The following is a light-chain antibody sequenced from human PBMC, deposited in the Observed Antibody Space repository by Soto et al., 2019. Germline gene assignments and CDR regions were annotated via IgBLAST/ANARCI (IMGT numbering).Light chain of an antibody. CDR2: DIY. CDR1: SSDVGGSNH. V-gene: IGLV2-11*01. Sequence: QSALTQPRSVSGSPGQSVTISCTGTSSDVGGSNHVSWYQQHPDKAPKLVIYDIYERPSGVPSRFSGSKSDNTASLTISGLQAEDEADYYCCSYADKYGVFGAGTKLTVL. CDR3: CSYADKYGV. J-gene: IGLJ1*01.